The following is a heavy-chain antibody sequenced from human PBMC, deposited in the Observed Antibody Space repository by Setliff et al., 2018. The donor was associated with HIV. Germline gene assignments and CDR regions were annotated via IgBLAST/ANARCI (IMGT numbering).Heavy chain of an antibody. Sequence: ASVKVSCKAFGYTFTTYSLHWVRQAPGQSLEWMGWINVGKGDTKYSQEFQGRISITTDTSASTGYMELSSLRSADTAVYYCGGAAPRTGQGTIDYWGQGTLVTVSS. D-gene: IGHD1-1*01. CDR3: GGAAPRTGQGTIDY. V-gene: IGHV1-3*01. CDR1: GYTFTTYS. CDR2: INVGKGDT. J-gene: IGHJ4*02.